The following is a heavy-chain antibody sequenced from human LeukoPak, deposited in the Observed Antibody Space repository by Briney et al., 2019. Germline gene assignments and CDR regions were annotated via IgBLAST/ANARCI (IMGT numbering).Heavy chain of an antibody. J-gene: IGHJ4*02. D-gene: IGHD2-15*01. CDR1: GYTFTSYY. V-gene: IGHV1-46*01. CDR2: INPSGGST. CDR3: ARVGPYCSGGSCWYDY. Sequence: ASVKVSCKASGYTFTSYYMQWVRQAPGQGLEWMGIINPSGGSTSYARNFQGRVTMTRDTSTTTVYMELGSLRSEDTAAYYCARVGPYCSGGSCWYDYWGQGTLVTVSS.